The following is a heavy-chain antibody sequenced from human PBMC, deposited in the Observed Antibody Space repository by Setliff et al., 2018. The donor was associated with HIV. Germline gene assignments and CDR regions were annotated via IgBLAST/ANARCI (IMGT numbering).Heavy chain of an antibody. CDR2: IYHSGST. V-gene: IGHV4-38-2*01. J-gene: IGHJ4*02. CDR3: ARATLVATITPSTVYFDY. D-gene: IGHD5-12*01. Sequence: PSETLSLTCAVSGYSISSAYYWGWVRQSPGKGLEWIGSIYHSGSTYYNPSLKSRVTISVDTSKNQFSLKLSSVTAADTAVYYCARATLVATITPSTVYFDYWGQGTLVTVSS. CDR1: GYSISSAYY.